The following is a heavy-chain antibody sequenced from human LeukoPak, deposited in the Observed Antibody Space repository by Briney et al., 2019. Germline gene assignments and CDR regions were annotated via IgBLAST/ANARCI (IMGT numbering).Heavy chain of an antibody. CDR3: ARRGIAAAPDY. J-gene: IGHJ4*02. CDR2: ISYDGSNK. Sequence: PGGSLRLSCAASGFTFSSYAMHWVRQAPGKGLEWVAVISYDGSNKYYADSVKGRFTISRDNSKNTLYLQMNSLRAEDTAVYYCARRGIAAAPDYWGQGTLVTVSS. D-gene: IGHD6-13*01. CDR1: GFTFSSYA. V-gene: IGHV3-30-3*01.